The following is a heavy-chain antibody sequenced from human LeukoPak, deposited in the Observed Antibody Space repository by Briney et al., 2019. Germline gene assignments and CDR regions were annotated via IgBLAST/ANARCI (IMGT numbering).Heavy chain of an antibody. CDR1: GYTFTSYD. CDR2: MNPNSGNT. D-gene: IGHD3-3*01. CDR3: ARGDYDFWSGYYTSTLNWFDP. V-gene: IGHV1-8*03. J-gene: IGHJ5*02. Sequence: ASVKVSCKASGYTFTSYDINWVRQATGQGLEWMGWMNPNSGNTGYAQKFQGRVTITRNTSISTAYMELSSLRSEDTAVYYCARGDYDFWSGYYTSTLNWFDPWGQGTLVTVSS.